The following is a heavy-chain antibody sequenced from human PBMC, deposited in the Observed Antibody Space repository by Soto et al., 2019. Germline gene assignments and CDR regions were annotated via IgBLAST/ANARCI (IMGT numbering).Heavy chain of an antibody. V-gene: IGHV1-18*04. CDR2: ISAYNGNT. Sequence: GGWVQVSCKASRYTFTSYGSSWVRQAPGQELEWMGWISAYNGNTNYAQKQQRRITMTTDTSTSTAYMKLRSLRSDDTAVYYCANDRGYSCGYGNYYYGMDVWGQGTTVTVSS. J-gene: IGHJ6*02. CDR1: RYTFTSYG. CDR3: ANDRGYSCGYGNYYYGMDV. D-gene: IGHD5-18*01.